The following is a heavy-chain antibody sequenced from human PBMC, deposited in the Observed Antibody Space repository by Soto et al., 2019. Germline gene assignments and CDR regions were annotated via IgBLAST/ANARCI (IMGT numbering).Heavy chain of an antibody. CDR3: AKDLDSSGYFDY. J-gene: IGHJ4*02. CDR2: ISGSGGST. CDR1: GFTFSSYA. V-gene: IGHV3-23*01. D-gene: IGHD3-22*01. Sequence: EVQLLESGGGLVQPGGSLRLSCAASGFTFSSYAMSWVRQAPGKGLEWVSAISGSGGSTYYADSVKGRFTISRDNSKNTLYLHMNSLRAEDTAVYYCAKDLDSSGYFDYWGQGTLVTVSS.